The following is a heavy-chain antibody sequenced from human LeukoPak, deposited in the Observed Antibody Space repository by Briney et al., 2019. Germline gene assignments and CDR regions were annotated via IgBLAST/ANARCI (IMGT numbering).Heavy chain of an antibody. CDR3: ARTAGWSFGFDY. Sequence: SETLALTCTVSGGSISSGGYYWTWIRQYPGKGLEWIGYIYNSGTTYYNPSLQSRVTISGDTAKNQFSLKLSSVTAADTAVYFCARTAGWSFGFDYWGQGTLVTVSS. CDR1: GGSISSGGYY. J-gene: IGHJ4*02. V-gene: IGHV4-31*03. CDR2: IYNSGTT. D-gene: IGHD1-26*01.